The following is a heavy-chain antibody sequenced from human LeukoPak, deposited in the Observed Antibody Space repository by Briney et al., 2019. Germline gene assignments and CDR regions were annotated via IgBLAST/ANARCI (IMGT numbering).Heavy chain of an antibody. CDR1: GFSLSTSGVG. Sequence: SGPTLVKPTQTLTLTCTFSGFSLSTSGVGVGWIRQPPGKALAWLAPIYWNDDKRYSPSLKSMLTIIKDTSKNQVVLTMTNMDPVDTATYYCAHMVSDSSGYYSLGAFDILGQGTMVTVSS. J-gene: IGHJ3*02. CDR2: IYWNDDK. D-gene: IGHD3-22*01. V-gene: IGHV2-5*01. CDR3: AHMVSDSSGYYSLGAFDI.